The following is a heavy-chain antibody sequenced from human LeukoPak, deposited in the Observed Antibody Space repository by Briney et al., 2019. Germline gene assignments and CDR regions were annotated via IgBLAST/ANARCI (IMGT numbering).Heavy chain of an antibody. CDR3: ARSADDSSGYYYLPDY. CDR2: ISSSSSTI. D-gene: IGHD3-22*01. J-gene: IGHJ4*02. V-gene: IGHV3-48*02. Sequence: PGGSLRLSCAASGFTFSSYSMNWVRQAPGKGLEWVSYISSSSSTIYYADSVKGRFTISRDNAKNSLYLQMNSLRDEDTAVYYCARSADDSSGYYYLPDYWGQGTLVTVSS. CDR1: GFTFSSYS.